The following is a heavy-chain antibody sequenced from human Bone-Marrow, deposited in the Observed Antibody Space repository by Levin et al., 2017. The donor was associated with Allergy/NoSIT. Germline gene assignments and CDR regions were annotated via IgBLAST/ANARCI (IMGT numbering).Heavy chain of an antibody. V-gene: IGHV4-4*07. CDR1: GGSISSYY. J-gene: IGHJ2*01. CDR2: IYTSGST. Sequence: NPSETLSLTCTVSGGSISSYYWSWIRQPAGKGLEWIGRIYTSGSTNYNPSLKSRVTMSVDTSKNQFSLKLSSVTAADTAVYYCARDRVEAGYSSSHNWYFDLWGRGTLVTVSS. D-gene: IGHD6-13*01. CDR3: ARDRVEAGYSSSHNWYFDL.